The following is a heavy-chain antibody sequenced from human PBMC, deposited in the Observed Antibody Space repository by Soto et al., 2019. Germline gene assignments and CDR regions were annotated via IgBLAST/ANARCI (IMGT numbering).Heavy chain of an antibody. Sequence: SETLSLTCAVSGYSISSGYYWGWIRQPPGKGLEWIGSIYHSGSTYYNPSLKSRVTISVDTSKNQFSLKLSSVTVADTAVYYCAREWGDGYNYYYYYGMDVWGQGTTVTVSS. V-gene: IGHV4-38-2*01. CDR1: GYSISSGYY. J-gene: IGHJ6*02. CDR3: AREWGDGYNYYYYYGMDV. D-gene: IGHD5-12*01. CDR2: IYHSGST.